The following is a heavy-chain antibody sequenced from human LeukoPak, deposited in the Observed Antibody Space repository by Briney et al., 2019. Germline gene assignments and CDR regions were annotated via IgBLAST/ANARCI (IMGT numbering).Heavy chain of an antibody. CDR1: GYTFTSYG. V-gene: IGHV1-18*01. J-gene: IGHJ5*02. Sequence: GASVKVSCKASGYTFTSYGISWVRQAPGQGLEWMGWISAYNGNTNYAQKLQGRVTMTTDTSTSTAYMELRSLRSDDTAVYYCARSTTGYSSSWYGSTNWFDPWGQGTLVTASS. CDR3: ARSTTGYSSSWYGSTNWFDP. D-gene: IGHD6-13*01. CDR2: ISAYNGNT.